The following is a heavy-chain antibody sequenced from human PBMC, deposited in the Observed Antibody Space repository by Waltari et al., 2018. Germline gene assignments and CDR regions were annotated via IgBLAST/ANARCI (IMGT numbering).Heavy chain of an antibody. J-gene: IGHJ2*01. V-gene: IGHV4-38-2*01. CDR2: IYHSGST. CDR1: GYSISSGYY. Sequence: QVQLQESGPGLVKPSETLSLTCAVSGYSISSGYYWGWIRQPPGKGLEWIGSIYHSGSTYYNPSLKSRVTMTTDTSTSTAYMELRSLRSDDTAVYYCARAGSSGWYRDWYFDLWGRGTLVTVSS. D-gene: IGHD6-19*01. CDR3: ARAGSSGWYRDWYFDL.